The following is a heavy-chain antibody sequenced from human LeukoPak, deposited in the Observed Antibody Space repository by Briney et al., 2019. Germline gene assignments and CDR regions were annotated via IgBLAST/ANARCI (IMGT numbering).Heavy chain of an antibody. D-gene: IGHD3-3*01. Sequence: GGSLRLSCAASGFTFRNYAMTWVRQAPGKGLDWVSSINGNGRATYYADSVRGRFTISRDNPKNTLYLQMNSLRAEDTAVFYCAKGGAYYDFIFDPWGQGTLVTVSS. CDR1: GFTFRNYA. J-gene: IGHJ5*02. CDR3: AKGGAYYDFIFDP. CDR2: INGNGRAT. V-gene: IGHV3-23*01.